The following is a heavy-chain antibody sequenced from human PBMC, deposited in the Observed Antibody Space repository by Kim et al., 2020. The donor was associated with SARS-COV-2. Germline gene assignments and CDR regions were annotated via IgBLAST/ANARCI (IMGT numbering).Heavy chain of an antibody. CDR1: GFTFSNAW. J-gene: IGHJ6*02. CDR3: TTLLRYFDWLAVKYYYYGMDD. D-gene: IGHD3-9*01. V-gene: IGHV3-15*01. CDR2: IKSKTDGGTT. Sequence: GGSLRLSCAASGFTFSNAWMSWVRQAPGKGLEWVGRIKSKTDGGTTDYAAPVKGRFTISRDDSKNTLYLQMNSLKTEDTAVYYCTTLLRYFDWLAVKYYYYGMDDWGQETTVTVSS.